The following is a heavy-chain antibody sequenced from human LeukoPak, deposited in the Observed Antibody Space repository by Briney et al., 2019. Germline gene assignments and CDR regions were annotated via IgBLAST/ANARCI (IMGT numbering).Heavy chain of an antibody. CDR3: ARRYCSSTSCPNFDYYYYYMDV. CDR1: GGTFSSYA. J-gene: IGHJ6*03. Sequence: ASVKVSCKASGGTFSSYAISWVRQAPGQGLEWMGRIIPILGIANYAQKFQGRVTITADKPTSTAYMELSSLRSEDTAVYYCARRYCSSTSCPNFDYYYYYMDVWGEGTTVTVSS. D-gene: IGHD2-2*01. V-gene: IGHV1-69*04. CDR2: IIPILGIA.